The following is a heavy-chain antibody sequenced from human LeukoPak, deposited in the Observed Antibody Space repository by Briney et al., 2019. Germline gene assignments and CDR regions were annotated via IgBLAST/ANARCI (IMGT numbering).Heavy chain of an antibody. CDR3: ARGRPGLASAGTYDF. J-gene: IGHJ4*02. D-gene: IGHD6-13*01. V-gene: IGHV1-8*02. CDR1: GGTFSSYA. CDR2: MNPNSGKT. Sequence: GASVKVSCKASGGTFSSYAINWVRQAPGQGLEWMGWMNPNSGKTGYARKFQGRVTMTKNTSISTAYMEVSSLGYEDTAIYYCARGRPGLASAGTYDFWGQGTLITVSS.